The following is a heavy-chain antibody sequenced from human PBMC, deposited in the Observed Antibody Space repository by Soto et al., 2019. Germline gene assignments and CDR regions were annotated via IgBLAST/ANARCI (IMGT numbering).Heavy chain of an antibody. D-gene: IGHD3-22*01. Sequence: GGSLRLSCEASGFTLSSYWMSWIRQAPGKGLEWVANTRQDGGQSYLVDSVEGRFTISRDNAKNSLYLQMTSLRAEDTALYYCARGWGYFDSSGFPYLYAMDVWGQGTTVTVSS. CDR2: TRQDGGQS. V-gene: IGHV3-7*01. J-gene: IGHJ6*02. CDR3: ARGWGYFDSSGFPYLYAMDV. CDR1: GFTLSSYW.